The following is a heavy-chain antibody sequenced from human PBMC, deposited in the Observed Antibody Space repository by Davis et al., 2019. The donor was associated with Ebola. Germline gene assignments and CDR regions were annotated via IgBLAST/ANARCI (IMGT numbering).Heavy chain of an antibody. V-gene: IGHV1-58*01. J-gene: IGHJ4*02. Sequence: SVPVSRMASGFTFIRSAVQWVRQARGQRLEWIGWNVVGSGNTNYAQKFQERVTITRDMSTSTAYMELSSLRSEETAVYYCAADRHYWGQGTLVTVAS. D-gene: IGHD6-6*01. CDR2: NVVGSGNT. CDR3: AADRHY. CDR1: GFTFIRSA.